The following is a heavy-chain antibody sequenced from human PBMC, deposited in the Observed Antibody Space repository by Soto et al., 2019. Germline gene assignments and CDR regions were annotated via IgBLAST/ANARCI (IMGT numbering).Heavy chain of an antibody. CDR3: AREGRGWSVVY. Sequence: GASVKVSCKASGYTFNNYDISWVRQAPGQGLEWMGWISAYNGNRNYVQKFQGRITMTTDTSASTAYMELRSLRSDDTAVYYCAREGRGWSVVYWGQGTLVTVSS. CDR1: GYTFNNYD. V-gene: IGHV1-18*01. CDR2: ISAYNGNR. D-gene: IGHD6-19*01. J-gene: IGHJ4*02.